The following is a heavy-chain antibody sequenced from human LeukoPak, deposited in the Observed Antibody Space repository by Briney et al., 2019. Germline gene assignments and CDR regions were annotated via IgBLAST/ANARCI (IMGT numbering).Heavy chain of an antibody. Sequence: GGSLRLSCAASGFTFDDYAMHWVRQAPGKGLEWVSLISGDGGSTYYADSVKGRFTISRDNSKNSLYLQMNSLRAEDTAVYYCARFFVVGARYFDYWGQGTLVTVSS. J-gene: IGHJ4*02. V-gene: IGHV3-43*02. CDR1: GFTFDDYA. CDR2: ISGDGGST. CDR3: ARFFVVGARYFDY. D-gene: IGHD1-26*01.